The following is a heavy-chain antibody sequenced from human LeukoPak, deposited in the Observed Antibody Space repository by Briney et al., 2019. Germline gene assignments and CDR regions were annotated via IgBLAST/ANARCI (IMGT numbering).Heavy chain of an antibody. CDR3: ARDRRIMVRGVDYYYYGMDV. CDR1: GGSISSYY. J-gene: IGHJ6*02. D-gene: IGHD3-10*01. CDR2: IYYSGST. V-gene: IGHV4-59*01. Sequence: SETLSLTCTVSGGSISSYYWSWIRQPPGKGLEWIGYIYYSGSTNYNPSLKSRVTISVDTSKNQFSLKLSSVTAADTAVYYCARDRRIMVRGVDYYYYGMDVWGQGTTVTVSS.